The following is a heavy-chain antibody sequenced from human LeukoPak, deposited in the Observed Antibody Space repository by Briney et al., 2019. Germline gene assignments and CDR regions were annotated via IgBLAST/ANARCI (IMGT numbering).Heavy chain of an antibody. J-gene: IGHJ4*02. D-gene: IGHD1-26*01. V-gene: IGHV3-30*03. Sequence: PGRSLRLSCAASGFTFSSYGMHWVRQAPGKGLEWVAVISYDGRNKYYADSVKGRFSISRVNSKSTLYLQMNSLRAEDTAVYYCAAPGSRNYYWHVFDYWGQGTLVTVSS. CDR3: AAPGSRNYYWHVFDY. CDR2: ISYDGRNK. CDR1: GFTFSSYG.